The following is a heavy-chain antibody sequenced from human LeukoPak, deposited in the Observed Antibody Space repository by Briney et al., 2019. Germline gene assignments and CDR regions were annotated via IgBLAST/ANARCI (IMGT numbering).Heavy chain of an antibody. Sequence: GASVKVSCKASGGTFSSYAISWVRQAPGQGLEWMGGIIPIFGTANYAQKFQGRVTITTDESTSTAYMELSSLRSEDTAVYYCASLVVPATTDAFDIWGQGTMVTVSS. CDR1: GGTFSSYA. CDR3: ASLVVPATTDAFDI. CDR2: IIPIFGTA. V-gene: IGHV1-69*05. J-gene: IGHJ3*02. D-gene: IGHD2-2*01.